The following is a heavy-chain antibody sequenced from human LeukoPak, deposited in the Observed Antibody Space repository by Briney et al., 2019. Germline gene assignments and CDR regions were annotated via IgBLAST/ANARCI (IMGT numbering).Heavy chain of an antibody. V-gene: IGHV4-4*07. D-gene: IGHD1-26*01. CDR1: GGSISSYY. CDR3: ARGAGYSGSYHYYFDY. CDR2: IYSSGST. J-gene: IGHJ4*02. Sequence: KPSETLSLTCTVSGGSISSYYWSWIRQPAGKGLEWIGRIYSSGSTNYNSSLKSRVTMSVDTSKNQVSLKLNSVTAADTAVYYCARGAGYSGSYHYYFDYWGQGTLVTVSS.